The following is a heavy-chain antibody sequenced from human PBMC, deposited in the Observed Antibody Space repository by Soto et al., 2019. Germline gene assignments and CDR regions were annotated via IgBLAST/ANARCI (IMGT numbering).Heavy chain of an antibody. CDR3: ARDRGDNYGHPQIFDY. J-gene: IGHJ4*02. V-gene: IGHV1-18*01. CDR2: ISTYSGDT. Sequence: GASVKVSCKASGYTFFTYDISWVRQAPGQGLEWMGWISTYSGDTNYAQNVQGRVTLAVDRSTTTAYMELRSLRSDDTAVYYCARDRGDNYGHPQIFDYWGQGALVTVSS. CDR1: GYTFFTYD. D-gene: IGHD5-18*01.